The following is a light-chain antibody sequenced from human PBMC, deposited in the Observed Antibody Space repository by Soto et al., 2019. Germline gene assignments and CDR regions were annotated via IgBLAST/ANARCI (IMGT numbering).Light chain of an antibody. CDR3: SSYTSSSTLYV. V-gene: IGLV2-14*01. CDR1: SSDVGGYNY. J-gene: IGLJ1*01. CDR2: DVS. Sequence: QSALTQPASVSGSPGRSSTISCTGTSSDVGGYNYVSWYQQHPGKAPKLMIYDVSNRPSGVSNRFSGSKSGNTASLTISGLQAEDEADYYRSSYTSSSTLYVFGTGTKVTVL.